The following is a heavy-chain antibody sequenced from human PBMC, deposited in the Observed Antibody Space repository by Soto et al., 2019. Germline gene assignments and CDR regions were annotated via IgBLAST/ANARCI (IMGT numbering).Heavy chain of an antibody. D-gene: IGHD1-1*01. CDR3: ARDSTTGTDGMGAWFDP. CDR1: GFTFSSYS. Sequence: EVQLVESGGGLVKPGGSLRLSCAASGFTFSSYSMNWVRQAPGKGLEWVSSISSSSSYIYYADSVKGRFTISRDNAKNSLYLQMNSLRAEDTAVYYCARDSTTGTDGMGAWFDPWGQGTLVTVSS. CDR2: ISSSSSYI. J-gene: IGHJ5*02. V-gene: IGHV3-21*01.